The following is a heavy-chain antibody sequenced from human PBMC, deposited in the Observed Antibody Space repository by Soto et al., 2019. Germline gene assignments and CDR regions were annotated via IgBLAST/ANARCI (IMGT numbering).Heavy chain of an antibody. D-gene: IGHD1-26*01. J-gene: IGHJ6*02. CDR2: ISYDGSNK. CDR3: AKDRPSGSRPYYYGMDV. V-gene: IGHV3-30*18. CDR1: GFTFSSYG. Sequence: GGSLRLSCAASGFTFSSYGMHWVRQAPGKGLEWVAVISYDGSNKYYADSVKGRFTISRDNSKNTLYLQMNSLRAEDTAVYYCAKDRPSGSRPYYYGMDVWGQGTTVTVSS.